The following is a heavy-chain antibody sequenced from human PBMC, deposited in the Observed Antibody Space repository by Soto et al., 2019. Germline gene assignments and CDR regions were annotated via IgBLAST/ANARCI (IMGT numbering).Heavy chain of an antibody. CDR2: IYTSGST. V-gene: IGHV4-4*07. CDR1: GGSISSYY. Sequence: SETLSLTCTVSGGSISSYYWSWIRQPAGKGLEWIGRIYTSGSTNYNPSLKSRVTMSVDTSKNQFSLKLSSVTAADAAVYYCARDRGDTVTQTNWFDPWGQGTLVTVSS. J-gene: IGHJ5*02. D-gene: IGHD4-4*01. CDR3: ARDRGDTVTQTNWFDP.